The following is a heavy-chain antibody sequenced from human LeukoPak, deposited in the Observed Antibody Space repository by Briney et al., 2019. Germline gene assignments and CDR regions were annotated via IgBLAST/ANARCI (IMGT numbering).Heavy chain of an antibody. V-gene: IGHV3-33*01. CDR3: ATSRGIAVAGTIC. CDR1: GFTFSSYG. CDR2: IWYDGSNK. D-gene: IGHD6-19*01. J-gene: IGHJ4*02. Sequence: GGSLRLSCAASGFTFSSYGMHWVRQAPGKGLEWVAVIWYDGSNKYYADSVKGRFTISRDNSKNTLYLQMNSLRAEDTAVYYCATSRGIAVAGTICWGQGTLVTVSS.